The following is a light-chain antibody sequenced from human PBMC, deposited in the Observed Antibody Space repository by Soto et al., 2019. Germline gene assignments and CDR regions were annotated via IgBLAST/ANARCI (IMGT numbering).Light chain of an antibody. CDR2: EAS. CDR3: QQRRNWPPT. Sequence: EIVLTQSPATLSLSAGERATLSCRASQSVNNFLAWYQQRPGQAPRLLMYEASNRATGVPARFSGSGSGTDFTLTISSLEPEDFAIYYCQQRRNWPPTFGQGTKVDIK. V-gene: IGKV3-11*01. CDR1: QSVNNF. J-gene: IGKJ1*01.